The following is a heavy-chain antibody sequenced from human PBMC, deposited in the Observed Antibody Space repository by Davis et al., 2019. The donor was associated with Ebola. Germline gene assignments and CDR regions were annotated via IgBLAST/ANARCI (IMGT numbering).Heavy chain of an antibody. CDR2: IYHSGST. V-gene: IGHV4-4*02. J-gene: IGHJ6*02. CDR3: AREGGYCSSTSCYSYYYYGMDV. CDR1: GYSLTRANW. D-gene: IGHD2-2*02. Sequence: SETLSLTCVVSGYSLTRANWWSWVRQSPGKGLEWIGEIYHSGSTNYNPSLKSRVTISVDKSKNQFSLKLSSVTAADTAVYYCAREGGYCSSTSCYSYYYYGMDVWGQGTTVTVSS.